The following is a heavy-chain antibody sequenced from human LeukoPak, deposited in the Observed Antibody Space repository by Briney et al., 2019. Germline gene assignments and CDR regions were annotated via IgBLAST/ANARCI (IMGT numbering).Heavy chain of an antibody. D-gene: IGHD3-10*01. Sequence: SETLSLTCTVSGGSISSYYWSWIRQPPGKGLEWIGYIYYGGSTYSNPSLKSRVTISADTSKNQFSLKLTSVTAADMAVYYCARSSVSGTYSGGCWGQGILVTVSS. CDR1: GGSISSYY. V-gene: IGHV4-59*08. CDR2: IYYGGST. J-gene: IGHJ4*02. CDR3: ARSSVSGTYSGGC.